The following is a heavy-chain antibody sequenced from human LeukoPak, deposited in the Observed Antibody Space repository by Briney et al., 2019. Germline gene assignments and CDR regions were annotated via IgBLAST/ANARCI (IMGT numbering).Heavy chain of an antibody. Sequence: GGSLRLSCAAPGFTFSRYTMNWVRRAPGKGLEWISDISSSSTTVHYADSVKGRFTISRDNAKNSLYLQMNNLRAEDTAVYYCARDPREWGLPYFDCWGLGTLVTVSS. J-gene: IGHJ4*02. CDR1: GFTFSRYT. V-gene: IGHV3-48*01. D-gene: IGHD1-26*01. CDR2: ISSSSTTV. CDR3: ARDPREWGLPYFDC.